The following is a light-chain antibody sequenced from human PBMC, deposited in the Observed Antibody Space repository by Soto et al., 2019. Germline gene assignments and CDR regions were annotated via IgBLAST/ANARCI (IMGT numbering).Light chain of an antibody. CDR1: RSISNW. CDR3: QQYDSYWT. J-gene: IGKJ1*01. Sequence: DIQITHSPSTLSSSVLYIFTITCRASRSISNWLAWYQQKPGKAPKLLLFDASSLESGVPSRFSGSGSGTEFTLTITSLQPDDFATYYCQQYDSYWTFGQGTKVDIK. V-gene: IGKV1-5*01. CDR2: DAS.